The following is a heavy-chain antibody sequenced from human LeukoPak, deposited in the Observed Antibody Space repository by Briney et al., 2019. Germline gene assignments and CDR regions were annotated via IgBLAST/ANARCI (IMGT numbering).Heavy chain of an antibody. CDR2: IRYDGSNT. V-gene: IGHV3-30*02. CDR3: AKVEATYYYGSASPYSPN. CDR1: GFTFSSYG. J-gene: IGHJ4*02. Sequence: PGGSLRLSCAASGFTFSSYGMHWVRQAPGKGLEWVAFIRYDGSNTYHADSVKGRFTISRDNSKDTLYLQMNSLRGEDTAVYYCAKVEATYYYGSASPYSPNWGQGTLVTVSS. D-gene: IGHD3-10*01.